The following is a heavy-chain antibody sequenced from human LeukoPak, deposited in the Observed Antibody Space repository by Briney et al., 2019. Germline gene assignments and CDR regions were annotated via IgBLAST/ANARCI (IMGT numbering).Heavy chain of an antibody. CDR1: GFTFSSYS. Sequence: GGSLRLSCAASGFTFSSYSMNWVRQAPGKGLGWVSYISSSSSTIYYADSVKGRFTISRDNAKNSLYLQMNSLRAEDTAVYYCARGGYCSSTSCYTPPDYYMDVWGKGTTVTVSS. D-gene: IGHD2-2*02. V-gene: IGHV3-48*04. CDR3: ARGGYCSSTSCYTPPDYYMDV. CDR2: ISSSSSTI. J-gene: IGHJ6*03.